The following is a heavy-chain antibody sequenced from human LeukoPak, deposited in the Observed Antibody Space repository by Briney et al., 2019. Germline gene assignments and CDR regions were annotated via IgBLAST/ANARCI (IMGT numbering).Heavy chain of an antibody. CDR3: ARRAAAGTCFDY. CDR2: ISSGGSTI. CDR1: GFTFSDYY. Sequence: PGGSLRLSCAVSGFTFSDYYMSWIRQAPGKGLEWVSYISSGGSTISHADSVKGRFTISRDSAENSLYLQMNSLRAEDTAVYYCARRAAAGTCFDYWGQGTLVTVSS. D-gene: IGHD6-13*01. V-gene: IGHV3-11*01. J-gene: IGHJ4*02.